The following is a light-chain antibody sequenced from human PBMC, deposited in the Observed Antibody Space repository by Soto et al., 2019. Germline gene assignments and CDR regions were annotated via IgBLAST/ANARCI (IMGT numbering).Light chain of an antibody. Sequence: QSALTQPASVSGSPGQSITISCTGTSSDVGGVSWYQQHPGKAPKLMIYDVSNRPSGVSNRFSGSKSGNTASPTISGLQAEDEADYYCSSYTSSSTRVFGTGTKLTVL. J-gene: IGLJ1*01. CDR3: SSYTSSSTRV. CDR1: SSDVGG. V-gene: IGLV2-14*01. CDR2: DVS.